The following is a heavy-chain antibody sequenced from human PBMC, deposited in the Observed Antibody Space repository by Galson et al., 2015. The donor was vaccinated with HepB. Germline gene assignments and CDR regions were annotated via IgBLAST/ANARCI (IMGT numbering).Heavy chain of an antibody. D-gene: IGHD3-10*01. J-gene: IGHJ3*02. CDR1: GFTFSSYA. V-gene: IGHV3-30*04. CDR3: ARGGLWFGEFDAFDI. CDR2: ISYDGSNK. Sequence: SLRLSCAASGFTFSSYAMHWVRQAPGKGLEWVAVISYDGSNKYYADSVKGRFTISRDNSKNTLYLQMNSLRAEDTAVYYCARGGLWFGEFDAFDIWGQGTMVTVSS.